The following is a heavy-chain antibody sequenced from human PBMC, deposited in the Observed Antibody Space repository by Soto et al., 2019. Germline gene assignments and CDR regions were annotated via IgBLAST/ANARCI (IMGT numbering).Heavy chain of an antibody. D-gene: IGHD3-16*01. V-gene: IGHV4-39*01. CDR2: TYYCGST. Sequence: QLQLQESGPGLVKPSETLSLTCTVSGGSISSSSYYWGWIRQPPGKGLEWIGSTYYCGSTYYNPSLNSRVTISVDTSKNQFSLKLSSVTAADTAVYYCARLLIQGAGAFDIWGQGTMVTVSS. CDR3: ARLLIQGAGAFDI. J-gene: IGHJ3*02. CDR1: GGSISSSSYY.